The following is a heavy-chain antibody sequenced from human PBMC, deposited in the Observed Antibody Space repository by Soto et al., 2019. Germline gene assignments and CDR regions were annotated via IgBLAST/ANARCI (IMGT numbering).Heavy chain of an antibody. J-gene: IGHJ4*02. CDR3: ASTDGYTPSKSFDY. CDR1: GFTFSSYA. V-gene: IGHV3-30*03. D-gene: IGHD5-12*01. CDR2: ISYDGNNK. Sequence: GGSLRLSCAASGFTFSSYAMHWVRQAPGKGLEWVAVISYDGNNKYYADSVKGRFTISRDNSKNTLYLQMNSLRAEDTAVYYCASTDGYTPSKSFDYWGQGTLVTVSS.